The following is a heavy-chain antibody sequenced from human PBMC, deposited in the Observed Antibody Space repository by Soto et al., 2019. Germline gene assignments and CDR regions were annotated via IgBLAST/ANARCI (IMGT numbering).Heavy chain of an antibody. Sequence: SETLSLTCTVSGGSISSYYWSWIRQPPGKGLGWIGYIYHSGSTNYNPSLKSRVTISVDTPKNQFSLKLSSVTAADTAVYYCAREEGSTNMIRGVGWFDPWGQGTMVTVSS. V-gene: IGHV4-59*01. CDR3: AREEGSTNMIRGVGWFDP. D-gene: IGHD3-10*01. J-gene: IGHJ5*02. CDR1: GGSISSYY. CDR2: IYHSGST.